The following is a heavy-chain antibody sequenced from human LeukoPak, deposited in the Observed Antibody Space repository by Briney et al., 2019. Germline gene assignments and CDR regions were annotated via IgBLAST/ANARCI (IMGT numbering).Heavy chain of an antibody. Sequence: ASVKVSCKASGYTFTSYYMHWVRQAPGQGLEWMGWISAYNSNTNYAQKLQGRVTMTTDTSTSTAYMELRSLRSDDTAVYYCARVVRGYYYYMDVWGKGTTVTISS. V-gene: IGHV1-18*04. CDR2: ISAYNSNT. J-gene: IGHJ6*03. D-gene: IGHD3-10*01. CDR1: GYTFTSYY. CDR3: ARVVRGYYYYMDV.